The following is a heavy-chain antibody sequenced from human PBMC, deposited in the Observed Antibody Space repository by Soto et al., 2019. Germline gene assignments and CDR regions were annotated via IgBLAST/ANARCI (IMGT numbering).Heavy chain of an antibody. J-gene: IGHJ6*02. V-gene: IGHV1-2*04. CDR3: ARGGYSYGYNSYYYGMDV. Sequence: ASVKVSCKASGYTFTGYYMHWVRQAPGQGLEWMGWINPNSGGTNYAQKFQGWVTMTRDTSISTAYVELSRLRSDDTAVYYCARGGYSYGYNSYYYGMDVWGQGTTVTVSS. CDR1: GYTFTGYY. D-gene: IGHD5-18*01. CDR2: INPNSGGT.